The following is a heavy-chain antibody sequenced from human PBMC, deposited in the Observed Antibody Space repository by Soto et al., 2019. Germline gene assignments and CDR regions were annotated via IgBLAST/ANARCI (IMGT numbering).Heavy chain of an antibody. CDR2: IYYSGST. V-gene: IGHV4-59*01. D-gene: IGHD4-17*01. CDR1: GGSISSYY. J-gene: IGHJ3*02. CDR3: AREITTVTHSAFDI. Sequence: QVQLQESGPGLVKPSETLSLTCTVSGGSISSYYWSWIRQPPGKGLEWIGYIYYSGSTNYNPSLKSRVTIAVDTSKNQCSLKLSSVTAADTAVYYCAREITTVTHSAFDIWGQGTMVTVSS.